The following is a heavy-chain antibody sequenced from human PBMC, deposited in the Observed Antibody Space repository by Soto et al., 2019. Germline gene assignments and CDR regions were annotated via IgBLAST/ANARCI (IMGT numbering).Heavy chain of an antibody. CDR3: ASSGYDYVPHDY. CDR1: GFTFSSYA. J-gene: IGHJ4*02. CDR2: ISGSGGST. V-gene: IGHV3-23*01. Sequence: EVQLLESGGGLVQPGGSLRLSCAASGFTFSSYAMSWVRQAPGKGLEWVSAISGSGGSTYYADSVKGRFTISRDNSKNTLYLQMNCRRAEDTAVYYCASSGYDYVPHDYWGQGTLVTVSS. D-gene: IGHD5-12*01.